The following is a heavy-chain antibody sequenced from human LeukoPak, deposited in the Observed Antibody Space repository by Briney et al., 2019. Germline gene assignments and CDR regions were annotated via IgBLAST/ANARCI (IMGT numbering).Heavy chain of an antibody. Sequence: GGSLRLSCAASGFTFSSYEMNWVRQAPGKGLEWVSYISSSGSTIYYADSVKGRFTISRDNVKNSLYLQMNSLRPEDTALYRCAKDIGEGSGSLPLDYWGQGTLVTVSS. CDR2: ISSSGSTI. D-gene: IGHD3-10*01. CDR1: GFTFSSYE. V-gene: IGHV3-48*03. J-gene: IGHJ4*02. CDR3: AKDIGEGSGSLPLDY.